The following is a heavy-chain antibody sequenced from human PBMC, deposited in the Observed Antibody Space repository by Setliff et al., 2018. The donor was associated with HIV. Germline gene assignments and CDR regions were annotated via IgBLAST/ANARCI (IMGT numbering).Heavy chain of an antibody. CDR3: AGENPDGWLHHYTDV. CDR1: GGSFSDYY. V-gene: IGHV4-34*01. D-gene: IGHD2-15*01. Sequence: KPSETLSLTCTVSGGSFSDYYWSWIRQPPGKGLEWIGEINHSGTTNSNPSLKSRVTISVDTSKNQFSLRLTSVTAADTAVYYCAGENPDGWLHHYTDVWVKGTTVTVSS. CDR2: INHSGTT. J-gene: IGHJ6*03.